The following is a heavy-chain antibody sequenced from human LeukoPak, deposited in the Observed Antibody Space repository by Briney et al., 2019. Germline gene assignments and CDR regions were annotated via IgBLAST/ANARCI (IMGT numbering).Heavy chain of an antibody. CDR3: ARDSYSSSWYYFDY. CDR2: IYYSGST. Sequence: SETLSLTCTVSGGSISSSSYYWGWIRQPPGKGLEWIGSIYYSGSTYYNPSLKSRVTISVDTSKNQFSLKLSSVTAADTAVCYCARDSYSSSWYYFDYWGQGTLVTVSS. J-gene: IGHJ4*02. V-gene: IGHV4-39*07. CDR1: GGSISSSSYY. D-gene: IGHD6-13*01.